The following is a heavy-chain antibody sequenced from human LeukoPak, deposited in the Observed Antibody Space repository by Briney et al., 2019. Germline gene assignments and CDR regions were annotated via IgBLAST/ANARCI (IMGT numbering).Heavy chain of an antibody. CDR2: IRYDGSNK. CDR3: ARDPSDYYGSGSHYFDY. D-gene: IGHD3-10*01. J-gene: IGHJ4*02. Sequence: PGGSLRLSFAASGFTFSSYGMHWVRQAPGKGLEWVALIRYDGSNKYYADSVKGRFTISRDNSKNTLYLQMNSLRAEDTAVYYCARDPSDYYGSGSHYFDYWGQGTLVTVSS. CDR1: GFTFSSYG. V-gene: IGHV3-30*02.